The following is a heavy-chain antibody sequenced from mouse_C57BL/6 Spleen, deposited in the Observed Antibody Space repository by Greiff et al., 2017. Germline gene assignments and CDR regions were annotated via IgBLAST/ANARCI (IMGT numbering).Heavy chain of an antibody. D-gene: IGHD2-1*01. CDR2: IDPETGGT. CDR1: GYTFTDYE. J-gene: IGHJ2*01. Sequence: QVQLQQSGAELVRPGASVTLSCKASGYTFTDYEMHWVKQTPVHGLEWIGAIDPETGGTAYNQKFKGKAILTADKSSSTAYMELRSLTSEDSAVYYCTKASNYGNYDYWGQGTTLTVSS. CDR3: TKASNYGNYDY. V-gene: IGHV1-15*01.